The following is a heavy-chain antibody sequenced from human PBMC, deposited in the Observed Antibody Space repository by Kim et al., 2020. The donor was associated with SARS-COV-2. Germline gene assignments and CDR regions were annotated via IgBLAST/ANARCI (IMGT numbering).Heavy chain of an antibody. CDR1: GFTFSSYA. J-gene: IGHJ6*02. Sequence: GGSLRLSCAASGFTFSSYAMHWVRQAPGKGLEWVAVISYDGSNKYYADSVKGRFTISRDNSKNTLYLQMNSLRAEDTAVYYCARESGSGSPELVDYYYGMDVWGQGTTVTVSS. V-gene: IGHV3-30-3*01. D-gene: IGHD1-26*01. CDR2: ISYDGSNK. CDR3: ARESGSGSPELVDYYYGMDV.